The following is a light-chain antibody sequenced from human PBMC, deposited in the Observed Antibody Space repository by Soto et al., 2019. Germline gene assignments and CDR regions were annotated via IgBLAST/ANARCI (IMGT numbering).Light chain of an antibody. CDR2: HAS. CDR1: QSVSSS. V-gene: IGKV3-15*01. Sequence: EVVMTQSPATLSVSPGERATLSCRASQSVSSSLAWYQQKPGQAPRLLIYHASTGATGIPARFSGSGSGTDFTLTITSLQSEDFAVFYCLQYHHWPLPFGGGTKVEF. J-gene: IGKJ4*01. CDR3: LQYHHWPLP.